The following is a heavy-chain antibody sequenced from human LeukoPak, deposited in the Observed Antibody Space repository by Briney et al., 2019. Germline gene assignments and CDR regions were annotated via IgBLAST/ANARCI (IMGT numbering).Heavy chain of an antibody. CDR3: ARYRRADIAAYYYYYYMDV. CDR1: GYTFTSYG. Sequence: ASVKVSCKASGYTFTSYGISWVRQAPGQGLEWMGWISAYNGNTNCVQKLQGRVTMTTDTSTSTAYMELRSLRSDDTAVYYCARYRRADIAAYYYYYYMDVWGKGTRSPSP. J-gene: IGHJ6*03. V-gene: IGHV1-18*01. D-gene: IGHD5-12*01. CDR2: ISAYNGNT.